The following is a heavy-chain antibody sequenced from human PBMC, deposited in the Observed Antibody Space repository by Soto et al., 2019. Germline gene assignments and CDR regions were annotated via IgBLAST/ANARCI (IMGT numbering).Heavy chain of an antibody. V-gene: IGHV1-3*05. D-gene: IGHD3-22*01. CDR2: INPAYGNT. J-gene: IGHJ4*02. Sequence: QVQLVQSGAEEKKPGASVRVSCTASGYTFSSNAIHWVRQAPGQRLEWMGWINPAYGNTKYSQKLQGRLTITRDTSASTGYMELSSLKSEDTAVYYCARIVYDSSGYNRYFDYWGQGTLVTVSS. CDR3: ARIVYDSSGYNRYFDY. CDR1: GYTFSSNA.